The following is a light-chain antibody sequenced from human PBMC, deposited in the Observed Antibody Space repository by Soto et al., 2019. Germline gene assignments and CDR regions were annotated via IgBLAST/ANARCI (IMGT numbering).Light chain of an antibody. CDR1: QSVLYSSNNKNY. Sequence: DIVMTQSPDSLAVSLSERATINCKSSQSVLYSSNNKNYLAWYQQKPGQPPKLLIYWASTRESGVPDRFSGSGSGTDFTLTISSLQAEDVAVYYCQQYYRPWTFGQGTKVGIK. J-gene: IGKJ1*01. V-gene: IGKV4-1*01. CDR2: WAS. CDR3: QQYYRPWT.